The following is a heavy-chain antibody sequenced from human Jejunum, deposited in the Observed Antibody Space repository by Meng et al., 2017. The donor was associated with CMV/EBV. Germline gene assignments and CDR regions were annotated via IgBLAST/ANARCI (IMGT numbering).Heavy chain of an antibody. V-gene: IGHV5-51*01. CDR2: IYPGDSDT. CDR3: ARRYDDHQYFDY. D-gene: IGHD5-12*01. J-gene: IGHJ4*02. Sequence: GSGYKFTSYWIGWVRQMPGKGLEWMGIIYPGDSDTRYSPSFQGQVTVSADKSISTAYLQWSSLEASDSAIYYCARRYDDHQYFDYWGQGTRVTVSS. CDR1: GYKFTSYW.